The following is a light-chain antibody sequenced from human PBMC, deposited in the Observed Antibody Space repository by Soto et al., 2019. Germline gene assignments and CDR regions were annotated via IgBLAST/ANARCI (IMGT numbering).Light chain of an antibody. J-gene: IGKJ4*01. CDR1: QSVSSS. CDR3: QQRSIPLT. Sequence: EIVLTQSPATLSLSPGERATLSCRASQSVSSSLAWYQQKPGQAPRLLIYDASNRATGIPARFSGSGSGTDFTLTISSLETEDFAVYYCQQRSIPLTFGGGTRVEIK. CDR2: DAS. V-gene: IGKV3-11*01.